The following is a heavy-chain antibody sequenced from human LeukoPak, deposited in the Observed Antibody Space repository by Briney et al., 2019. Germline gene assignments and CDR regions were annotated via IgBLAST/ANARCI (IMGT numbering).Heavy chain of an antibody. V-gene: IGHV1-2*02. D-gene: IGHD2-15*01. J-gene: IGHJ4*02. Sequence: ASVKVSCKASGYTFTGYYMHWVRQAPGQGLEWMGWINPNSGGTNYAQKFQGRVTMTRDTSISTAYMELSRLRSDDTAVYYCARDLGSGGSCYRNWGQGTLVTVSS. CDR1: GYTFTGYY. CDR2: INPNSGGT. CDR3: ARDLGSGGSCYRN.